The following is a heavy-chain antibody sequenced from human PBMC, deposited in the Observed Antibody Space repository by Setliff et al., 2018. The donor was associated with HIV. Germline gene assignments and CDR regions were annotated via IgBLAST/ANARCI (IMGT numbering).Heavy chain of an antibody. Sequence: SETLSLTCAISGDSVSSNSAAWSWIRQSPSRGLEWLGRTYYRSKWNTDYAVSVESRITINPDTSKNQFSLQLNSVTPEDTAVYFCARGGDWDYNYYMDVWDKGTTVTVSS. J-gene: IGHJ6*03. CDR2: TYYRSKWNT. D-gene: IGHD3-16*01. V-gene: IGHV6-1*01. CDR3: ARGGDWDYNYYMDV. CDR1: GDSVSSNSAA.